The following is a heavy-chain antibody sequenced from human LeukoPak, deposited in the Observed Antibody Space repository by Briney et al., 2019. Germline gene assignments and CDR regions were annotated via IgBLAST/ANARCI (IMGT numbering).Heavy chain of an antibody. Sequence: PSQTLSLTCTVSGGSISSGGYYRSWIRQPPGKGLEWIGYIYHSGSTYYNPSLKSRVTISVDRSKNQFSLKLSSVTAADTAVYYCARAAAEWGGDFDPWGQGTLVTVSS. CDR1: GGSISSGGYY. CDR2: IYHSGST. J-gene: IGHJ5*02. CDR3: ARAAAEWGGDFDP. V-gene: IGHV4-30-2*01. D-gene: IGHD6-13*01.